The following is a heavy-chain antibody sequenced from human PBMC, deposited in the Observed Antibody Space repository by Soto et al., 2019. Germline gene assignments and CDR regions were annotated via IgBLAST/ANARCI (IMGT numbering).Heavy chain of an antibody. D-gene: IGHD1-20*01. J-gene: IGHJ4*02. CDR2: ISSSSSYI. CDR1: EFTVTNNE. Sequence: LRLSCAASEFTVTNNEMSWVRQAPGKGLEWVSSISSSSSYIYYADSVKGRFTISRDNAKNSLYLQMNSLRAEDTAVYYCARVGVTGTLIDYWGQGTLVTVSS. V-gene: IGHV3-21*01. CDR3: ARVGVTGTLIDY.